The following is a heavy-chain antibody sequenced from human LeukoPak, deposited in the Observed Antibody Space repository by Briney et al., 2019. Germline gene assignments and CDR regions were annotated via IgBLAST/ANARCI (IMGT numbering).Heavy chain of an antibody. CDR1: GGSVTSASHY. J-gene: IGHJ4*02. Sequence: PSETLSLTCTVSGGSVTSASHYWAWIRQPPGRGLEWIGSIHYSGSIYYSPSLKSRLTISGDTSKSQFSLKLTFVTAADTAVYYCTRHHDYGDKIDYWGQGTLVTVSS. CDR2: IHYSGSI. D-gene: IGHD4-23*01. V-gene: IGHV4-39*01. CDR3: TRHHDYGDKIDY.